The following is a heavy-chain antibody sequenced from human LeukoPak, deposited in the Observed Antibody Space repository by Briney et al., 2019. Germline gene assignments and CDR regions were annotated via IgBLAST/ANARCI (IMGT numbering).Heavy chain of an antibody. CDR1: GFTFSSYE. D-gene: IGHD3-3*01. J-gene: IGHJ4*02. CDR2: ISSSGSTI. CDR3: ARDPSAWSGYYDY. Sequence: GGSLRLSCAASGFTFSSYEMNWVRQAPGKGLEWVSYISSSGSTIYYADSVKGRFTISRDNAKNTLYLQMNGLRAEGTAVYYCARDPSAWSGYYDYWGQGTPVTVSS. V-gene: IGHV3-48*03.